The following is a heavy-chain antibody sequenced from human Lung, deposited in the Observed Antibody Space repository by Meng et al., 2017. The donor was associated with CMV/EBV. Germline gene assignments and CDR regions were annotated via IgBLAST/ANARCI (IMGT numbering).Heavy chain of an antibody. CDR1: GFTLSTYS. V-gene: IGHV3-48*04. D-gene: IGHD2-21*02. Sequence: SCAASGFTLSTYSMGWVRQAPGKGLEWVSYISSASSTIYYADSVKGRFTISRDNANKSLFLPLTTLRAEDTALYYCARACLSDNYYYGMDVWGQGTTVTVSS. CDR2: ISSASSTI. J-gene: IGHJ6*02. CDR3: ARACLSDNYYYGMDV.